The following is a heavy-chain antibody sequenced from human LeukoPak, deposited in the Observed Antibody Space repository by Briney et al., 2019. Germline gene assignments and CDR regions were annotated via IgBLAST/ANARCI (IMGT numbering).Heavy chain of an antibody. CDR1: GYTFTSYG. D-gene: IGHD3-16*01. CDR2: ISAYNGNT. CDR3: ARDYSFARSCLYY. Sequence: GASVTVSFKASGYTFTSYGISWVRQAPGQGLEWMGWISAYNGNTNYAQKLQGRVTMTTDTSTSRAYMELRSLGSDDTAVYYCARDYSFARSCLYYWGQGTLVTVSS. V-gene: IGHV1-18*01. J-gene: IGHJ4*02.